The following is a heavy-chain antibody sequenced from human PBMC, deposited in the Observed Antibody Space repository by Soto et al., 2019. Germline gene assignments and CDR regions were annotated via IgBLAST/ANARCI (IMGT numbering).Heavy chain of an antibody. Sequence: EVQLVESGGGLVQPGGSLRLSCAASGFTFNTYWMTWVRQAPGKGLEWVANIKEDGSEKYYVDSVKGRFTISRDNAKNSLYLQMNRLRAEDTAVYYCARALNYWGQGTLVTVSS. V-gene: IGHV3-7*04. CDR2: IKEDGSEK. CDR3: ARALNY. CDR1: GFTFNTYW. J-gene: IGHJ4*02.